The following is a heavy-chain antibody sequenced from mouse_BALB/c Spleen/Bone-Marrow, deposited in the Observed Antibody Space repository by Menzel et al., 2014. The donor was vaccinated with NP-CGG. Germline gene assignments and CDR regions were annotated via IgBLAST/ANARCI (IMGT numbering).Heavy chain of an antibody. CDR3: ARSGYYGSNYAMDY. CDR2: INPGSGGT. J-gene: IGHJ4*01. D-gene: IGHD1-1*01. Sequence: QVQLQQSGAELVRPGTSVKVSCKASGYAFTNYLIEWVKQRPGQGLEWIGVINPGSGGTNYNEEFKGKATLTADKSSSTAYMQLSSLTSDDSAVYFCARSGYYGSNYAMDYWGQGTSVTVSS. V-gene: IGHV1-54*01. CDR1: GYAFTNYL.